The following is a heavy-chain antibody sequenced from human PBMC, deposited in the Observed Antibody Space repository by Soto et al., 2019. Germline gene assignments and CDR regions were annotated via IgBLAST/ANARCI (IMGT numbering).Heavy chain of an antibody. D-gene: IGHD1-26*01. V-gene: IGHV1-3*01. CDR3: ARGGARGIDY. CDR2: INAGSGNT. CDR1: GYTFTSYA. Sequence: ASVKVSCKASGYTFTSYAMHWVRQAPGQRLEWMGWINAGSGNTKYSQKFQGRVTITRDTSASTAYMELSSLRSEDTAVYYCARGGARGIDYWGQGTLVTVSS. J-gene: IGHJ4*02.